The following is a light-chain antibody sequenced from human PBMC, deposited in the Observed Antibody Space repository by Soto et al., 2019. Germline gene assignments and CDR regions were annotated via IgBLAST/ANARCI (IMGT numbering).Light chain of an antibody. CDR1: QSVGSN. Sequence: IIINHSPPTLSVSPRENATLSCRASQSVGSNLAWYQQKPGQAPRLLIYDASTRATGIQARFSGSGSGTDFTLTIRLQFEDFEVYYCKQYNDWLPWRFGKGTKVDTK. CDR2: DAS. J-gene: IGKJ1*01. V-gene: IGKV3-15*01. CDR3: KQYNDWLPWR.